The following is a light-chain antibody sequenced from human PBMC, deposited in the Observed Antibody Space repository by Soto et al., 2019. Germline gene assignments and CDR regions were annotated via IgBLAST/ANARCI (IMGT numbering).Light chain of an antibody. CDR2: DAS. CDR1: QSVSSY. Sequence: EIVLTQSPATLSLPPGERATLSCRASQSVSSYLAWYQQKPGQAPRLLIYDASNRATGIPARFSGSGSGTDFTLTISSLEPEDFAVYYCQQRSNWPPLTFGGGTKV. J-gene: IGKJ4*01. CDR3: QQRSNWPPLT. V-gene: IGKV3-11*01.